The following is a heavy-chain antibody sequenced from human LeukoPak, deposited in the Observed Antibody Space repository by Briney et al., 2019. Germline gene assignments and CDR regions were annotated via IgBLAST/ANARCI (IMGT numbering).Heavy chain of an antibody. CDR1: SYTFTSYG. CDR2: INTGNGNT. Sequence: ASVKVSCKASSYTFTSYGISWVRQAPGQRLECMGWINTGNGNTKYSQKFQGRVTITRDTSASTAYMDLSSLRSEDTAVYYCARNTETAIPLPYYFDYWGQGTLVTVSS. D-gene: IGHD2-21*02. J-gene: IGHJ4*02. CDR3: ARNTETAIPLPYYFDY. V-gene: IGHV1-3*04.